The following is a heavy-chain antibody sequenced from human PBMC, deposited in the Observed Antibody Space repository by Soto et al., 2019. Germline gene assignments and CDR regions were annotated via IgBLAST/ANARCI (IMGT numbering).Heavy chain of an antibody. D-gene: IGHD3-10*01. J-gene: IGHJ3*02. V-gene: IGHV3-30-3*01. CDR1: GFTFSSYA. CDR3: ARDWRPYFGLADAFDI. Sequence: QVQLVESGGGVVQPGRSLRLSCAASGFTFSSYAMHWVRQAPGKGLEWVAVISYDGSNKYYADSVKGRFTISRDNSKNTLYLQMNSLRAEDTAVYYCARDWRPYFGLADAFDIWGQGTMVTVSS. CDR2: ISYDGSNK.